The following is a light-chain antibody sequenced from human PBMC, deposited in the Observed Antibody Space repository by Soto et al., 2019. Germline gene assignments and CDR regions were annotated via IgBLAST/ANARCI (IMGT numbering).Light chain of an antibody. J-gene: IGKJ5*01. Sequence: EIVMTQSPGTLSVSPGERATLSCRASQSVSDRLAWYQQKPGQAPRLLIYRVSARATGIPARFSGSGSGTDFTLTISSLQSEDFAVYYCQQYYKWPPITFGRGTRLEMK. CDR1: QSVSDR. V-gene: IGKV3D-15*01. CDR3: QQYYKWPPIT. CDR2: RVS.